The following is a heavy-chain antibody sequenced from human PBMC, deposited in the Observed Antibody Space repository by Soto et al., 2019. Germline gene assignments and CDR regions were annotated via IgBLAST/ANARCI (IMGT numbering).Heavy chain of an antibody. CDR1: GGAFSSYT. V-gene: IGHV1-69*04. J-gene: IGHJ4*02. CDR2: IIPILGIA. Sequence: SVKVSCKATGGAFSSYTISWVRQAPGKRLEWMGRIIPILGIANYVQKFQGRVTITADKSTSTAYMELSSLRSEDTAVYYCARDISRVAVAGKGGYDYWGQGTLVTVSS. CDR3: ARDISRVAVAGKGGYDY. D-gene: IGHD6-19*01.